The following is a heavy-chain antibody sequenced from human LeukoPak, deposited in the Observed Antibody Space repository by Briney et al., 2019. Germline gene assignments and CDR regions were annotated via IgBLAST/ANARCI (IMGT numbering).Heavy chain of an antibody. J-gene: IGHJ4*02. CDR2: IYYSGST. D-gene: IGHD1-7*01. CDR3: ARAWNWNYAEFGY. V-gene: IGHV4-59*01. CDR1: GGSISSYY. Sequence: SETLSLTCTVSGGSISSYYWSWIRQPPGKGLEWIGYIYYSGSTNYNPSLKSRVTISVDTSKNQLSLKLSSVTAADTAVYYCARAWNWNYAEFGYWGQGTLVTVSS.